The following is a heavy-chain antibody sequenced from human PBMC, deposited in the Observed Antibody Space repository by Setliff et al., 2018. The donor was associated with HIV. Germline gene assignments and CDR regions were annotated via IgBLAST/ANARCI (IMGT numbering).Heavy chain of an antibody. CDR3: ARQAQWEFGDDSFDI. CDR2: IYSIGST. CDR1: GASISSGTYF. D-gene: IGHD3-10*01. J-gene: IGHJ3*02. Sequence: SETLSLTCTVSGASISSGTYFWTWVRQPAGQGLEWVGHIYSIGSTKYNPSLQSRVTMSRDTSKNQFSLHLRSVTAADTAVYYCARQAQWEFGDDSFDIWGQGTMVTVSS. V-gene: IGHV4-61*09.